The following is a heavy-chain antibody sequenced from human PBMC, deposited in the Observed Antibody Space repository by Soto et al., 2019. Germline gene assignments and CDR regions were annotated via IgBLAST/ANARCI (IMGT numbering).Heavy chain of an antibody. V-gene: IGHV3-23*01. D-gene: IGHD3-10*01. CDR3: AKDPGDYYGSGSYYNNWFDP. Sequence: GGSLRLSCAASGFTFSSYAMSWVRQAPGKGLEWVSAISGSGGDTYYADSVKGRFTFSRDNSKNTLYLQMNSLRAEDTAVYYCAKDPGDYYGSGSYYNNWFDPWGQGTLVTVSS. CDR1: GFTFSSYA. J-gene: IGHJ5*02. CDR2: ISGSGGDT.